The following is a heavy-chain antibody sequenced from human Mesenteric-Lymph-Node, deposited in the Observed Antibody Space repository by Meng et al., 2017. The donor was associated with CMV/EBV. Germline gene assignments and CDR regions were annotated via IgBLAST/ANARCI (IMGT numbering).Heavy chain of an antibody. CDR2: IWYDGSNK. CDR3: AKDLGEQLVDTDYYYYGMDV. Sequence: GESLKISCAASGFTFSSYGMHWVRQAPGKGLEWVAVIWYDGSNKYYADSVKGRFTISRDNSKNTLYLQMNSLRAEDTAVYYCAKDLGEQLVDTDYYYYGMDVWGQGTTVTVSS. V-gene: IGHV3-33*06. D-gene: IGHD5-18*01. J-gene: IGHJ6*02. CDR1: GFTFSSYG.